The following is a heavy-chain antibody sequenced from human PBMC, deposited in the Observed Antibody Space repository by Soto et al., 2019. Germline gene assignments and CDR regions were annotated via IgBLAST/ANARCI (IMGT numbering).Heavy chain of an antibody. J-gene: IGHJ4*02. V-gene: IGHV3-48*02. Sequence: EVQLVESGGGLVQPGGSLRLSCAASGFTFSIYSMNWVRQAPGKGLEWVSYFTSDRKTIHYADSVKGRFTIFRDSAKNSLYLQMNSLRDEDTAVYYCARAVEGHFDYWGKGTLVTVSS. D-gene: IGHD6-19*01. CDR2: FTSDRKTI. CDR3: ARAVEGHFDY. CDR1: GFTFSIYS.